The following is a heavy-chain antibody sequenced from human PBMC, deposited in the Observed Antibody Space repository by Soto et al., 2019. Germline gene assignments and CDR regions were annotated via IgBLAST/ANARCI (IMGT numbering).Heavy chain of an antibody. CDR2: IYYSGST. CDR1: GGSISNKDYY. Sequence: QVQLQESGPGLVKPSQTLSLTCTVSGGSISNKDYYWSWIRQSPGKGLEWMGFIYYSGSTYYNPSLQRRATISLDTSKNHFSLKLTSVTAADTAVYYCARDVEPFSGYYGMDVWGHGTTVTVSS. D-gene: IGHD1-26*01. CDR3: ARDVEPFSGYYGMDV. V-gene: IGHV4-30-4*01. J-gene: IGHJ6*02.